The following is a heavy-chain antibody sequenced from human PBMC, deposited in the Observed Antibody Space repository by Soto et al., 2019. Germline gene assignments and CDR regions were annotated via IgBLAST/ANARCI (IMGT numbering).Heavy chain of an antibody. CDR2: ISAYNENT. CDR1: GYTFISYG. D-gene: IGHD4-17*01. CDR3: ARGSRDYIDYYFDY. Sequence: QVQLVQSGAEMKKPGASVKVSCKASGYTFISYGISWVRQAPGQRLEWMGWISAYNENTKYAQKIQGRVTMTTDTSTSTAYMDLRSLRSDDTAVYYCARGSRDYIDYYFDYWGQGTLVAASS. V-gene: IGHV1-18*04. J-gene: IGHJ4*02.